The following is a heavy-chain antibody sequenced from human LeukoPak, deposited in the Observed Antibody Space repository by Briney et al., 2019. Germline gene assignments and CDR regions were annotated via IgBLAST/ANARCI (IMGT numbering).Heavy chain of an antibody. V-gene: IGHV4-39*07. CDR2: IYYSGST. D-gene: IGHD3-9*01. CDR1: GGSISSSSYY. J-gene: IGHJ4*02. CDR3: ARVTGYMIEDYFDY. Sequence: SETLSLTCTVSGGSISSSSYYWGWIRQPPGKGLEWIGSIYYSGSTYYNPSLKSRVTISVDTSKNQFSLKLSSVTAADTAVYYCARVTGYMIEDYFDYWGQGILVTVSS.